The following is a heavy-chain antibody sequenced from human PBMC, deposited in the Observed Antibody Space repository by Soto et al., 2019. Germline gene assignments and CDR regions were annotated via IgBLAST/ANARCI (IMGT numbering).Heavy chain of an antibody. CDR3: ANLNLDMATMSYNGMDV. D-gene: IGHD5-12*01. CDR2: IYRSGTT. Sequence: QVQLQESGPGLVKPSQTLSLTCTVSGVSIRSDFFYWTWIRQHPAKGLEWIGYIYRSGTTYYNPSLTCRVTISIDTSKNQFSLTLSSLTAADTAVYYCANLNLDMATMSYNGMDVWGQGTTVTVSS. J-gene: IGHJ6*02. V-gene: IGHV4-31*03. CDR1: GVSIRSDFFY.